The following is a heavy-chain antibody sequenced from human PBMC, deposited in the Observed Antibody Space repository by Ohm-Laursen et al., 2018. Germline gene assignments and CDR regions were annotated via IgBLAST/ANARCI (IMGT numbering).Heavy chain of an antibody. Sequence: SLRLSCTASGFTFSGYAMSWVRQAPGKGLEWVSAISGTGSSTYYADSVKGRFTISRDNSRNTLYLQMNSLRAEDTALYYCAKPSSGSYVPYDYWGQGTLVTVSS. D-gene: IGHD3-10*01. J-gene: IGHJ4*02. CDR3: AKPSSGSYVPYDY. CDR2: ISGTGSST. V-gene: IGHV3-23*01. CDR1: GFTFSGYA.